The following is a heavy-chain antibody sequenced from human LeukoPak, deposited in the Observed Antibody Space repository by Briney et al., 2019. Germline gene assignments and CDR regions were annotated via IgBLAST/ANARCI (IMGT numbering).Heavy chain of an antibody. CDR2: IYYTGST. Sequence: SETLSLTCTASGGSVSSSSCYWGWIRQPPGKGLEWIGSIYYTGSTYYNPSLKSRVTISVDTSKNQFSLKLSSVTAADTAVYYCARRPPSGKHFDSWGQGTLVTVSS. V-gene: IGHV4-39*01. CDR3: ARRPPSGKHFDS. J-gene: IGHJ4*02. CDR1: GGSVSSSSCY. D-gene: IGHD4-23*01.